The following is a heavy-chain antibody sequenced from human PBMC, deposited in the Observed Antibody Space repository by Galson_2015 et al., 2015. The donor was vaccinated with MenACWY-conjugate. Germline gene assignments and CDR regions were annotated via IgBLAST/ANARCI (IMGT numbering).Heavy chain of an antibody. D-gene: IGHD2-15*01. J-gene: IGHJ4*02. CDR3: ARDVGCSGGSCYPRKYYFDS. CDR2: IKQDESEE. CDR1: GFTFSHFW. V-gene: IGHV3-7*03. Sequence: SLRLSCAGSGFTFSHFWMSWVRQAPGKGLEWVANIKQDESEEYYVDSVKGRFTISRDNAKNSLFLQMNSLRAEDTALYYCARDVGCSGGSCYPRKYYFDSLGQGTLVTVSS.